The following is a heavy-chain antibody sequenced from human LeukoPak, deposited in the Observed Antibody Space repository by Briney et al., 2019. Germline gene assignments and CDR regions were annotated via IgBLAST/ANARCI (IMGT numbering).Heavy chain of an antibody. V-gene: IGHV1-69*13. J-gene: IGHJ4*02. CDR1: GGTFSSYA. CDR2: IIPIFGTA. D-gene: IGHD3-22*01. Sequence: SVKVSCKASGGTFSSYAISWVRQAPGQGLERMGGIIPIFGTANYAQKFQGRVTITADESTSTAYMELSSLRSEDTAVYYCARGYRLYYYDSSAHYWGQGTLVTVSS. CDR3: ARGYRLYYYDSSAHY.